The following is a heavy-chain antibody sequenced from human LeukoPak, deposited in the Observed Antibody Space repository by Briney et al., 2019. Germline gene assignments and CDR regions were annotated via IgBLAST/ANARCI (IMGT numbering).Heavy chain of an antibody. CDR2: INPNSGGT. CDR3: ARDLCGGDCSYYYYYGMDV. Sequence: GASVKVSCTASGYTFTGYYMHWVRQAPGQGLEWMGWINPNSGGTNYAQKFQGRVTMTRDTSISTAYMELSRLRSDDTAVYYCARDLCGGDCSYYYYYGMDVWGQGTTVTVSS. D-gene: IGHD2-21*02. J-gene: IGHJ6*02. CDR1: GYTFTGYY. V-gene: IGHV1-2*02.